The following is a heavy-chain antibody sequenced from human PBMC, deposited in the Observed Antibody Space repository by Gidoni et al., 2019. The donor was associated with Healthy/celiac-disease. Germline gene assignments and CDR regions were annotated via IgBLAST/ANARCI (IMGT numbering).Heavy chain of an antibody. D-gene: IGHD6-13*01. J-gene: IGHJ6*02. CDR3: ASDQEQQLAHSFYYGMDV. Sequence: QVQLVEAGGGVGQPGRALRLSCAASGVTFSSYGMHWVRQAPGKGLEWVAFISYDGSNKSSADSVKGRFTISRDNSKNTLYLQMNSLRAEDTAVYYCASDQEQQLAHSFYYGMDVWGQGTTVTVSS. CDR1: GVTFSSYG. CDR2: ISYDGSNK. V-gene: IGHV3-30*03.